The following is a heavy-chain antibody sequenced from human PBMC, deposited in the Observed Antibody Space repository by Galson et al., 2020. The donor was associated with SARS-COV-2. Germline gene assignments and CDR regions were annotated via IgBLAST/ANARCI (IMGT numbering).Heavy chain of an antibody. V-gene: IGHV3-30*03. CDR3: ARSPPASTSGTSIYFDY. J-gene: IGHJ4*02. Sequence: SCAASGFTFSSYGMHWVRQAPGKGLEWVAVISYDGSNKYYADSVKGRFTISRDNSKNTLYLQMNSLRAEDTAVYYCARSPPASTSGTSIYFDYWGQGTQVTVSS. D-gene: IGHD3-10*01. CDR1: GFTFSSYG. CDR2: ISYDGSNK.